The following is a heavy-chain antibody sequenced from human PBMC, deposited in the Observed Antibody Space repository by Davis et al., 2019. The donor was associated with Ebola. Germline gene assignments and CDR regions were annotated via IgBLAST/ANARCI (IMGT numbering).Heavy chain of an antibody. CDR3: ARGRGYLRANWFDP. J-gene: IGHJ5*02. V-gene: IGHV4-34*01. Sequence: MPGGSLRLSCAVYGGSFSGYYWSWIRQPPGKGLEWIGEINHSGSTNYNPSLKSRVTISVDTSKNQFSLKLSSVTAADTAVYYCARGRGYLRANWFDPWGQGTLVTVSS. CDR2: INHSGST. CDR1: GGSFSGYY. D-gene: IGHD3-22*01.